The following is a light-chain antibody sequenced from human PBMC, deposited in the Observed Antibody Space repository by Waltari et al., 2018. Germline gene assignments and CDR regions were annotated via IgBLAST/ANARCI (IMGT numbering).Light chain of an antibody. V-gene: IGKV1-39*01. J-gene: IGKJ5*01. CDR2: AAS. Sequence: DLQMTQSPSSLSASVGDRVTITCRVSQSISSYLTWYQQKPGKAPKLLIYAASSLQSGVASRFSGSGSWTDFTLTISSLQPEDFATYYCQQSYSTPITFGQGTRLEIK. CDR3: QQSYSTPIT. CDR1: QSISSY.